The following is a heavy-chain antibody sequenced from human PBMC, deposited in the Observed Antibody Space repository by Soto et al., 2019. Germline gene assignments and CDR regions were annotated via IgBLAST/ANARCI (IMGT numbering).Heavy chain of an antibody. Sequence: GGSLRLSCAASGFTFSSYGMHWVRQAPGKRLEWVAVISYDGSNKYYADSVKGRFTISRDNSKNTLYLQMNSLRAEDTAVYYCAKDQGSSGYGPLDYWGQGTLVTVSS. V-gene: IGHV3-30*18. CDR2: ISYDGSNK. CDR1: GFTFSSYG. J-gene: IGHJ4*02. CDR3: AKDQGSSGYGPLDY. D-gene: IGHD3-22*01.